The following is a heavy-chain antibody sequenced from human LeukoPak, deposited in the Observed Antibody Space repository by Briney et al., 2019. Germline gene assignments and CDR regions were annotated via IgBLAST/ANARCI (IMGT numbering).Heavy chain of an antibody. J-gene: IGHJ4*02. D-gene: IGHD6-19*01. V-gene: IGHV3-30*04. CDR3: ARGVRIAVAGYIDY. CDR1: GFTFSTYA. CDR2: ISYDGPNK. Sequence: GRSLRLSCAASGFTFSTYAMHWVRQAPGKGLEWVAAISYDGPNKRYADSVKGRFTISRDNSKNTLYLQMNSLRAEDTAVYYCARGVRIAVAGYIDYWGQGTLVTVSS.